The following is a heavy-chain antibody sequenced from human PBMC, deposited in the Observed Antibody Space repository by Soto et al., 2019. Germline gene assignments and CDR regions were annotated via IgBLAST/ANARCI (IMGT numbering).Heavy chain of an antibody. CDR1: GGTFSSYA. J-gene: IGHJ3*02. V-gene: IGHV1-69*13. CDR2: IIPIFGTA. D-gene: IGHD6-13*01. Sequence: SVKVSCKASGGTFSSYAISWVRQAPGQGLEWMGGIIPIFGTANYAQKFQGRVTITADESTSTAYMELSSLRSEDTAVYYCARRDLGIAAATGAFDIWGQGTMVPVSS. CDR3: ARRDLGIAAATGAFDI.